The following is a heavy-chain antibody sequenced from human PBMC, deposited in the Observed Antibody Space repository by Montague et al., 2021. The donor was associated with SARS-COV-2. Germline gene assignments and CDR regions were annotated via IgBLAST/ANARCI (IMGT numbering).Heavy chain of an antibody. Sequence: SLRLSCAASGFTLSNYGMHWVRQAPGRGLEWVAVISSDGNNEYYADSVKGRFTISRDNPKNTLYLQMNSLRVEDTAVYYCARPRRRVWLDAFDIWGRGTMVTVSS. CDR1: GFTLSNYG. CDR2: ISSDGNNE. V-gene: IGHV3-33*05. J-gene: IGHJ3*02. CDR3: ARPRRRVWLDAFDI. D-gene: IGHD5-24*01.